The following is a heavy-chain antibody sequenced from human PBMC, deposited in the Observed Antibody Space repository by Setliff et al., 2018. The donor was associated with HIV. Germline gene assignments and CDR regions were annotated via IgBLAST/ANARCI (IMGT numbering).Heavy chain of an antibody. Sequence: GESLKISCAASGFTFSSYWMDWVRQAPGKGLVCVSRINTDGSSTRHVDSVKGRFTISRDNAKNTLYLQMNSLRAEDTAVYYCARGEPTILVVPAAFFDYWGQGTLVTVSS. CDR2: INTDGSST. CDR3: ARGEPTILVVPAAFFDY. J-gene: IGHJ4*02. V-gene: IGHV3-74*01. CDR1: GFTFSSYW. D-gene: IGHD2-2*01.